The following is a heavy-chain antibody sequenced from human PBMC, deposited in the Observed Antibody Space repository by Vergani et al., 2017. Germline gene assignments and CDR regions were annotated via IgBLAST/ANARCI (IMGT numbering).Heavy chain of an antibody. J-gene: IGHJ4*02. CDR3: QMSYYDFWSGYWYYFDY. D-gene: IGHD3-3*01. V-gene: IGHV3-23*01. CDR2: ISGSGGST. Sequence: EVQLLESGGGLVQPGGSLRLPCAASGFTFSRYAMSWVRQAPGKGLEWVSAISGSGGSTYYADSVKGRFTISRNNTKDTQYLQMNSLRAEDTSVYYGQMSYYDFWSGYWYYFDYWGQGSLVTVSS. CDR1: GFTFSRYA.